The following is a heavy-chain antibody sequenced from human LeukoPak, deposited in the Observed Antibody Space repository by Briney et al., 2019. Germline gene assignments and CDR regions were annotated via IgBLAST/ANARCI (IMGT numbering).Heavy chain of an antibody. CDR2: FSGSDGST. CDR3: AKVETSGGANCYALDY. Sequence: PGGSLRLSCAASGFSFSSYAMTWVRQAPVKWLYLASPFSGSDGSTYYADSVKGRFTISRDDSQNTLYLQMNSLSAEDTAVYYCAKVETSGGANCYALDYWGQGTLVTVSS. V-gene: IGHV3-23*01. D-gene: IGHD2-2*01. CDR1: GFSFSSYA. J-gene: IGHJ4*02.